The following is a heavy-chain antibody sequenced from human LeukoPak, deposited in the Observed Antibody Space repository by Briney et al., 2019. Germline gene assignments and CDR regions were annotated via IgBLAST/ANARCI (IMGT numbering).Heavy chain of an antibody. V-gene: IGHV4-34*01. D-gene: IGHD5-12*01. CDR1: GGSFSGYY. CDR3: ARYDYAFDI. Sequence: SETLSLTCAVYGGSFSGYYWSWIRQPPGKGLEWIGEINHGGSTNYNPSLKSRVTISVDTSKNQFSLKLGSVTAADTAVYYCARYDYAFDIWGQGTMVTVSS. CDR2: INHGGST. J-gene: IGHJ3*02.